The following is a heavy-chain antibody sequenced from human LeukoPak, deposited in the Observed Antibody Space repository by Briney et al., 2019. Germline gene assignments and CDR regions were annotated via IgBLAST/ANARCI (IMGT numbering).Heavy chain of an antibody. V-gene: IGHV4-34*01. CDR2: INHSGST. J-gene: IGHJ6*03. Sequence: SETLSLTCAVYGGSFSGYYWSWIRQPPGKGLEWIGEINHSGSTNYNPSLKSRVTISVDTSKNQFSLKLSSVTAADTAVYYCARVVSSSWDYYYYMDVWGKGTTVTISS. D-gene: IGHD6-13*01. CDR1: GGSFSGYY. CDR3: ARVVSSSWDYYYYMDV.